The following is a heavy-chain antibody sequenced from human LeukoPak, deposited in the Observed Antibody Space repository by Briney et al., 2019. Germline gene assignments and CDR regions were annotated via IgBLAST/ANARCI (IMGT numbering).Heavy chain of an antibody. CDR2: INHSGST. D-gene: IGHD2-15*01. Sequence: SETLSLTCAVYGGSFSGYYWSWIRQPPGKGLEWIGEINHSGSTNYNPSLKSRVTISVDTSKNQFSLKLSSVTAADTAVYYCARGTGLGYCSGGSCYRINYYYYGMDVWGQGTTVTVSS. V-gene: IGHV4-34*01. CDR1: GGSFSGYY. J-gene: IGHJ6*02. CDR3: ARGTGLGYCSGGSCYRINYYYYGMDV.